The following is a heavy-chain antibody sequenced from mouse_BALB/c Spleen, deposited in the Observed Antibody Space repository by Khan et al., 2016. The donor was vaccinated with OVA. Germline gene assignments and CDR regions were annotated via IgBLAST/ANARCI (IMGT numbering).Heavy chain of an antibody. V-gene: IGHV3-2*02. CDR1: GYSITSDYA. D-gene: IGHD1-1*01. J-gene: IGHJ2*01. CDR3: ARSVTITTVVATDFDY. Sequence: EVQLQESGPGLVKPSQSLSLTCTVTGYSITSDYAWNWIRQFPGNKLEWMGYISYSGRTSYNPSLKSRLSITRDTAKKQFFLQLNSVTTEDTATYYCARSVTITTVVATDFDYWGQGTTLTVSS. CDR2: ISYSGRT.